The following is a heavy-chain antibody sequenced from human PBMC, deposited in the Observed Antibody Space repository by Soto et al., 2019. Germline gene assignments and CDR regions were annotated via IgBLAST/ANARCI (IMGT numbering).Heavy chain of an antibody. CDR1: GGSISSYY. D-gene: IGHD3-22*01. CDR2: IYYSGST. CDR3: ATYYYDSSGYDAFDI. V-gene: IGHV4-59*08. J-gene: IGHJ3*02. Sequence: SETLSLTCTVSGGSISSYYWSWIRQPPGKGLEWIGNIYYSGSTIYNPSPKSRDTISEDTSNNQFTLKLISVTAADTAVYYCATYYYDSSGYDAFDIWGQGTMVTVSS.